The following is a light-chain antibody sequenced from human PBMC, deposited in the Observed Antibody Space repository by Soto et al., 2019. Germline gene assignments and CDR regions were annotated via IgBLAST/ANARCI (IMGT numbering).Light chain of an antibody. V-gene: IGKV1-5*01. CDR2: HAS. CDR1: QSISNW. CDR3: QQYGDSPRT. Sequence: DIQMTQTPSTLSGSVGDRVSVTCRAGQSISNWLAWYQQKPGTAPKLLIYHASTLESGVPSRFSGSGSGTEFTLTISRLEPEDFAVYYCQQYGDSPRTFGQGTKVDI. J-gene: IGKJ1*01.